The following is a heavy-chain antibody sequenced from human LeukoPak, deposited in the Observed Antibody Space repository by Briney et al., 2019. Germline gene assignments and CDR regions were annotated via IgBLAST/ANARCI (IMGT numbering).Heavy chain of an antibody. Sequence: PGGALRLSCAASGFTFSSYAMSWVRQAPGKGLELVSAISGSVGSTYYADSVKGRFTISRDNSKNTLYLQMNSLRAEDTAVYYCARDVRGSYTWNYLTIYYYYYYMDVWGKGTTVTVSS. CDR2: ISGSVGST. CDR1: GFTFSSYA. J-gene: IGHJ6*03. V-gene: IGHV3-23*01. D-gene: IGHD1-7*01. CDR3: ARDVRGSYTWNYLTIYYYYYYMDV.